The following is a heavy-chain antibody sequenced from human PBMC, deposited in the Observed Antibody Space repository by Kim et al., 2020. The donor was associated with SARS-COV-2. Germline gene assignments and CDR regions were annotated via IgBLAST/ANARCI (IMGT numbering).Heavy chain of an antibody. V-gene: IGHV1-46*01. D-gene: IGHD3-22*01. Sequence: AQTLQGRVHMTRDTSTSTVYMRLSSLRSEDTAVYYCARVSYESGQYFQHWGQGTLVTVSS. CDR3: ARVSYESGQYFQH. J-gene: IGHJ1*01.